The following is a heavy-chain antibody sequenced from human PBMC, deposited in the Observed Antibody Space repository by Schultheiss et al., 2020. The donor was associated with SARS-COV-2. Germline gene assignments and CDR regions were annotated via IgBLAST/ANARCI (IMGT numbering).Heavy chain of an antibody. CDR1: GYTFSSYW. CDR3: ARGGTGSYADY. CDR2: IYPGDSDS. Sequence: GGSLRLSCKGSGYTFSSYWIGWVRQMPGKGLEWLGIIYPGDSDSRYRPSFQGRVTISADKSISTAYLQWSSLKASDTAIYYCARGGTGSYADYWGQGTLVTVSS. J-gene: IGHJ4*02. V-gene: IGHV5-51*01. D-gene: IGHD3/OR15-3a*01.